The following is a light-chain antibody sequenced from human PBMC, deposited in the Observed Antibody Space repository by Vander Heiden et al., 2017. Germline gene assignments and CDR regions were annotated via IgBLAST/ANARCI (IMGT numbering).Light chain of an antibody. V-gene: IGKV1-5*01. CDR2: DAS. CDR3: QQYNSYPWT. Sequence: DIQMTQSPSTLSASVGDRVTITCPASQSISSWLAWYQQKPGKAPKLLIYDASSLESGVPSRFSGSGSGTEFTLTISSLQPDDFATYYCQQYNSYPWTFGQETKLEIK. CDR1: QSISSW. J-gene: IGKJ2*01.